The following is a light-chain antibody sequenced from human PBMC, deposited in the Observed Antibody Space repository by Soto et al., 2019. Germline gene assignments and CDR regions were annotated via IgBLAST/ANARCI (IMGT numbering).Light chain of an antibody. J-gene: IGKJ3*01. CDR2: DGS. CDR3: QQYGTSPRFA. V-gene: IGKV3-20*01. Sequence: EVVLTQSPGTLSLSPGESATLSCRASQSVSSHYLGWYQQKPGQPPRLLIYDGSSRATGIPDRFSATASETEFIFTITRLETEDVAVHHCQQYGTSPRFAFGPGTKVEIK. CDR1: QSVSSHY.